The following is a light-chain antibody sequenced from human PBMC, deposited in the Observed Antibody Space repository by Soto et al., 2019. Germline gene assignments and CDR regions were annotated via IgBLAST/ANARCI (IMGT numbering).Light chain of an antibody. Sequence: QSALTQPASVSGSPGQSITISCTGTSSDVGSYNLVSWYQQHPGKAPKLMIYEVSKRPSGVSNRFSASKSGNTASLTISGLQAEDEGHYYCCSYAGSKVVFGGGIKLTVL. CDR1: SSDVGSYNL. CDR3: CSYAGSKVV. J-gene: IGLJ2*01. V-gene: IGLV2-23*02. CDR2: EVS.